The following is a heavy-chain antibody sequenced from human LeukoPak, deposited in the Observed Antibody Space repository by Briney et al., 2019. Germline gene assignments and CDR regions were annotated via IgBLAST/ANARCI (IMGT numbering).Heavy chain of an antibody. CDR3: ASTRDGYNQD. J-gene: IGHJ4*02. D-gene: IGHD5-24*01. V-gene: IGHV1-69*05. Sequence: SVKVSCKASGGTFSSYAISWVRQAPGQGLEWMGRIIPIFGTANYAQKFQGRVTITTDKSTSTAYMELSSLRSEDTAVYYCASTRDGYNQDWGQGTLVTVSS. CDR2: IIPIFGTA. CDR1: GGTFSSYA.